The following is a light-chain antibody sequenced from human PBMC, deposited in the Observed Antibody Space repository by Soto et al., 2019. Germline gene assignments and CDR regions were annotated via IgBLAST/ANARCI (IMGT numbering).Light chain of an antibody. V-gene: IGKV1-39*01. CDR1: QTIMTY. Sequence: DIQMTQSPSSLSASVGDEVTITCRASQTIMTYLNWYQLKPGKPPRLLIYATSSLQSGVPSRFSGSGSGTDFTLTISSLQPEDFATYYCQQSYSTPQRTFGQGTKVDIK. CDR3: QQSYSTPQRT. CDR2: ATS. J-gene: IGKJ1*01.